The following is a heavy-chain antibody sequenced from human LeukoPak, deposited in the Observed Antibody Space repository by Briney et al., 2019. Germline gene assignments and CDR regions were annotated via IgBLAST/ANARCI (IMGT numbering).Heavy chain of an antibody. Sequence: SETLSLTCAVYGGSFSGYYWSWIRQPPGKGLEWIGEINHSGSTNYNPSLKSRVTISVDTSKNQFSLKLSSVTAADTAVYYCARSVGALWYFDLWGRGTLVTVSS. CDR2: INHSGST. CDR3: ARSVGALWYFDL. D-gene: IGHD1-26*01. V-gene: IGHV4-34*01. J-gene: IGHJ2*01. CDR1: GGSFSGYY.